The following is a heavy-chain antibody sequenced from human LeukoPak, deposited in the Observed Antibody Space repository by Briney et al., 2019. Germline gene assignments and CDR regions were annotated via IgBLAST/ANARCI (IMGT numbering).Heavy chain of an antibody. V-gene: IGHV3-23*01. Sequence: GGSLGLSCAASGFTFSSSAMSWVRQAPGKGLEWVSAISNNGGYTYYADSVQGRFTISRDNAKNSLYLQMNSLRAEDTAVYYCARRYFDYWGQGTLVTVSS. J-gene: IGHJ4*02. CDR2: ISNNGGYT. CDR3: ARRYFDY. CDR1: GFTFSSSA.